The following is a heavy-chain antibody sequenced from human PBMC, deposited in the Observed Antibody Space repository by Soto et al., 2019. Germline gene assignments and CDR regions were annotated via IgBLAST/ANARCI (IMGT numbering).Heavy chain of an antibody. Sequence: PGGSLRLSCAASGFTFSSYAMSWVRQAPGKGLEWVSAISGSGGSTYYADSVKGRFTISRDNSKNTLYLQMNSLRAEDTAVYYCAERTSNWNVGDYWGQGTLVTVSS. CDR1: GFTFSSYA. CDR2: ISGSGGST. D-gene: IGHD1-20*01. CDR3: AERTSNWNVGDY. J-gene: IGHJ4*02. V-gene: IGHV3-23*01.